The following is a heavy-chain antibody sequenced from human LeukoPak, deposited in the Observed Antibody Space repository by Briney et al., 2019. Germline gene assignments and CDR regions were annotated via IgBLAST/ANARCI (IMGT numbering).Heavy chain of an antibody. J-gene: IGHJ3*02. Sequence: QTGGSLRLSCVASGFTFSDYAMNWVRQAPGKGPEWVSGITASGAGTYYADSVKGRFTIPRDNFQNTLYLQMNSLRAEDTAVYYCARFSITMVRGITAGAFDIWGQGTMVTVSS. CDR1: GFTFSDYA. CDR3: ARFSITMVRGITAGAFDI. D-gene: IGHD3-10*01. CDR2: ITASGAGT. V-gene: IGHV3-23*01.